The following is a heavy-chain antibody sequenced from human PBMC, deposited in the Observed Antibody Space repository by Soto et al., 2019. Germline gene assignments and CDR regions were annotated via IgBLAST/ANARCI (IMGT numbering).Heavy chain of an antibody. D-gene: IGHD3-9*01. V-gene: IGHV4-4*02. J-gene: IGHJ4*02. CDR3: ARLKTYDLLTGHDF. Sequence: QVQLQQSGPGLVKPSGTLSLTCAVSGGSINNSYWWSWVRQPPGKGLEWVGEIYQTGSTNYNPSLNGRVSISLDRSKNQVSLKLTSVTAADTAVYYCARLKTYDLLTGHDFWGQGTLVTVSS. CDR1: GGSINNSYW. CDR2: IYQTGST.